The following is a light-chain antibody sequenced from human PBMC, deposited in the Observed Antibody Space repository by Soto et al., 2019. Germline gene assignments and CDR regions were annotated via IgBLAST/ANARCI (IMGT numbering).Light chain of an antibody. CDR1: QSVTSNY. J-gene: IGKJ5*01. V-gene: IGKV3-20*01. CDR2: GAS. Sequence: EIVLTQSPGTLSLSPGERATLSCRARQSVTSNYLAWYQQKPGQAPRLLVYGASSRANGISDRFSGSGSGTDFTLTVSRLEPEDFAVYYCQHYVSPPLTFGQGTRLEIK. CDR3: QHYVSPPLT.